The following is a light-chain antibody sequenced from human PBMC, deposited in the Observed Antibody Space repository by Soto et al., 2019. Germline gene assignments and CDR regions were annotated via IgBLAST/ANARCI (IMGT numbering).Light chain of an antibody. CDR2: DAS. Sequence: DSQMTQSPATRSASVGDRVTITCRASQSISGWVAGYQQKPGKAPKILIFDASSLESGGPSRFSGSGSATEFPLTISRLQPDDFASYYCQQYSTYPWTFGQGTKVDIK. CDR1: QSISGW. J-gene: IGKJ1*01. V-gene: IGKV1-5*01. CDR3: QQYSTYPWT.